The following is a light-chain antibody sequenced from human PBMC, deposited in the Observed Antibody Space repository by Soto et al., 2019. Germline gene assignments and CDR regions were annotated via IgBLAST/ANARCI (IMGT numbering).Light chain of an antibody. CDR2: AAS. CDR3: HQYNNWPWT. J-gene: IGKJ1*01. Sequence: ETVITHSHVPLSLSPCDPATLFFRASQRVSSHLAWYQQKPGQAPRLLIYAASTRATGIPVRFSGSGSETEFTLTIRSLQSEDFALYYCHQYNNWPWTFGQGTKVDI. CDR1: QRVSSH. V-gene: IGKV3-15*01.